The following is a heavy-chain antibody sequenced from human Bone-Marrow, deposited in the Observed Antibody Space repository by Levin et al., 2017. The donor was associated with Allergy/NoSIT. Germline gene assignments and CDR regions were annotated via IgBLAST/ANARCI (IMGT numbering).Heavy chain of an antibody. CDR2: IYKSGST. Sequence: SETLSLTCTVSGGFFTSSNYYWGWIRQSPGKGLEWIGSIYKSGSTYNNPSLKSRVTMSVDTSKRQFSLNLSSVTAADTAVYYCATQDISSPVFEFWGQGSLVAVSS. J-gene: IGHJ4*02. D-gene: IGHD2-15*01. V-gene: IGHV4-39*01. CDR3: ATQDISSPVFEF. CDR1: GGFFTSSNYY.